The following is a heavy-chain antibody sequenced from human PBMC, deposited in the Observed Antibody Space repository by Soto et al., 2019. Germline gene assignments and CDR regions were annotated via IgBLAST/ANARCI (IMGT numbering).Heavy chain of an antibody. Sequence: GGSLRLSCTASGFTFSSYAMSWVRQAPGKELEWVSTISGNSGKTNYAESVKGRFSISRDNSKNTVHLQLDSLSAEDTAVYFCAKLGFVLMELYYFHQWGHGTLVTVSS. J-gene: IGHJ4*01. V-gene: IGHV3-23*01. CDR2: ISGNSGKT. D-gene: IGHD2-8*01. CDR3: AKLGFVLMELYYFHQ. CDR1: GFTFSSYA.